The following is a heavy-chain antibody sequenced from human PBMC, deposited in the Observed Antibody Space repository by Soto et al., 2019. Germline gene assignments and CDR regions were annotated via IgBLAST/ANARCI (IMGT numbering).Heavy chain of an antibody. V-gene: IGHV3-21*01. Sequence: GGSLRLSCAASGVTFSTYSMNWVRQAPGKGLEWVSSISSRSSYMYSADSVKGRFTVSRDNAKNSLYLQMNSLRAEDTAVYYCARDLKETGYDYYGMDVWGQGTTVTVSS. CDR3: ARDLKETGYDYYGMDV. J-gene: IGHJ6*02. CDR2: ISSRSSYM. CDR1: GVTFSTYS.